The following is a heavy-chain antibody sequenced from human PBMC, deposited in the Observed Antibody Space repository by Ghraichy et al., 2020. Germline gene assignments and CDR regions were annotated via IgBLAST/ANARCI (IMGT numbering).Heavy chain of an antibody. CDR2: INHSGST. CDR1: GGSFSGYY. J-gene: IGHJ4*02. CDR3: ARKYDYVWGSYPLGY. V-gene: IGHV4-34*01. D-gene: IGHD3-16*02. Sequence: SETLSLTCAVYGGSFSGYYWSWIRQPPGKGLEWIGEINHSGSTNYNPSLKSRVTISVDTSKNQFSLKLSSVTAADTAVYYCARKYDYVWGSYPLGYWGQGTLVTVSS.